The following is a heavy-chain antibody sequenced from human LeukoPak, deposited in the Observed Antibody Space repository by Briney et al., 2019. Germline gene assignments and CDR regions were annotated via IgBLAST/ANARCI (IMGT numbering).Heavy chain of an antibody. J-gene: IGHJ4*02. V-gene: IGHV3-11*01. CDR3: ASGDFWRGHYRGMFDY. CDR1: GFTFGAYY. CDR2: IISSAITI. Sequence: VGSLRLSCAASGFTFGAYYMSWMRQAPGEGLEWGSYIISSAITIYTTDYAESVKGRSTISRPAAKNSLYLQMSSLRAEETAVYFCASGDFWRGHYRGMFDYSGEGTLVTASP. D-gene: IGHD3-3*01.